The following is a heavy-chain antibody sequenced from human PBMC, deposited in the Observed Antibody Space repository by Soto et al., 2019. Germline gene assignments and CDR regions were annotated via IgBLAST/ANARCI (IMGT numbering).Heavy chain of an antibody. CDR2: IKHDGSEK. V-gene: IGHV3-7*03. Sequence: EVQLVESGGGLVQPGGSLRLSCAASGFTFSSYWMTWVRQAPGKGLEWVANIKHDGSEKYYVDSVKGRFTIFRDNAKNSLYLQMNSLRAEDTAVYYCARSQSFYDFWSGFQNDAFDIWCQGTMVTVSS. D-gene: IGHD3-3*01. CDR1: GFTFSSYW. J-gene: IGHJ3*02. CDR3: ARSQSFYDFWSGFQNDAFDI.